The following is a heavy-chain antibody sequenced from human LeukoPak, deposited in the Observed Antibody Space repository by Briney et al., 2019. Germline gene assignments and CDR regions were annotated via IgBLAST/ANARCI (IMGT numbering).Heavy chain of an antibody. D-gene: IGHD3-10*01. Sequence: SQTLSLTCPLAAPSLSSGCYTCSWIRHPPGKGLEWIGHNYNSGSTYYNPSLKSRVIISVDRSKNQFSLKLSSVTAADTAVYYCARGLLWFGENGIDYWGQGTLVTVSS. J-gene: IGHJ4*02. V-gene: IGHV4-30-2*01. CDR1: APSLSSGCYT. CDR3: ARGLLWFGENGIDY. CDR2: NYNSGST.